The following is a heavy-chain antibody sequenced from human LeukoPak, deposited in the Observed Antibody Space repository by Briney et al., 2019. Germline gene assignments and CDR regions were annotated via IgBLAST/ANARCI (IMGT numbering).Heavy chain of an antibody. J-gene: IGHJ4*02. CDR1: GFTFSSYS. CDR2: ISSSSSTI. D-gene: IGHD3-22*01. Sequence: GESLKLSCAASGFTFSSYSMNWVRQAPGKGLEWVSYISSSSSTIYYADSVKGRFTISRDNAKNSLYLQMNSLRAEDTAVYYCARGLDQYYYDSSGYYTDAFDYWGQGTLVTVSS. CDR3: ARGLDQYYYDSSGYYTDAFDY. V-gene: IGHV3-48*01.